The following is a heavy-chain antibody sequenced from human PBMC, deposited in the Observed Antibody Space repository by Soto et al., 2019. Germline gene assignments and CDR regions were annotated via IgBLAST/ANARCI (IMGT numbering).Heavy chain of an antibody. J-gene: IGHJ4*02. D-gene: IGHD3-9*01. CDR3: ARVRYSYYDILTGYEYFDY. Sequence: TQSLTCTFAGGSISSCDYYWSWIRQPPGKGLEWIGYIYYSGSTYYNPSLKSRVTISVDTSKNQFSLKLSSVTAADTAVYYCARVRYSYYDILTGYEYFDYWGQGTLVTVSS. V-gene: IGHV4-30-4*01. CDR1: GGSISSCDYY. CDR2: IYYSGST.